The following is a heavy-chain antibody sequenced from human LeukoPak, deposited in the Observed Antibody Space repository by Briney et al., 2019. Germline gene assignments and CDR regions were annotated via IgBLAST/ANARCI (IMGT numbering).Heavy chain of an antibody. CDR2: IIPSGVTT. Sequence: GGTLRLSCATSGFTFSNYGMNWVRHAPGKGLEWVSGIIPSGVTTYYADSVKGRFSISRDNSKNTVYLQMNSLRAEDTAVYYCARDDSLLQFGCWGQGTLVTVSS. V-gene: IGHV3-23*01. J-gene: IGHJ4*02. CDR1: GFTFSNYG. D-gene: IGHD5-24*01. CDR3: ARDDSLLQFGC.